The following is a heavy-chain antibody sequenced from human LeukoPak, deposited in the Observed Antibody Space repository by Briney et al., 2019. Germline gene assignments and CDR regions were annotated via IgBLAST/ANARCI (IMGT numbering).Heavy chain of an antibody. J-gene: IGHJ4*02. CDR1: GYSISNGDY. D-gene: IGHD5-12*01. CDR3: ARLRSGYDLFDY. CDR2: IYHSGST. V-gene: IGHV4-38-2*02. Sequence: PSETLSLTCTVSGYSISNGDYWGWIRQPPGKGLEYIGNIYHSGSTNYNPSLKSRVTISVDTSKNQFSLKLTSVTAADTAVYYCARLRSGYDLFDYWGQGTLVTVSS.